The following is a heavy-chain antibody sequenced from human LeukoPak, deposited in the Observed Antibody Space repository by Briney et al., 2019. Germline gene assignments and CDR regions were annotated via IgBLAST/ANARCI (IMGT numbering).Heavy chain of an antibody. J-gene: IGHJ4*02. D-gene: IGHD1-26*01. V-gene: IGHV3-48*01. CDR1: GFTFITYS. CDR3: ARRVGATYYFDW. CDR2: ISSGINTI. Sequence: RGSLRLSCAASGFTFITYSMNWVSQAPGKGLEWISYISSGINTIYYADSVKGRFTISRDNARNSLFLQMNSLGAEDTAVYYCARRVGATYYFDWWGQGTLVT.